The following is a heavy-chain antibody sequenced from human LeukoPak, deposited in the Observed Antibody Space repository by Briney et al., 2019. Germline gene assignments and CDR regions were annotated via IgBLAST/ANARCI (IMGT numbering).Heavy chain of an antibody. V-gene: IGHV1-3*01. J-gene: IGHJ3*01. CDR1: GNTFSSNI. CDR3: ARERPTTTALHV. Sequence: ASVKVSCKTSGNTFSSNIINWVRQAPGQRLDWMGWINAGNGNTKYSEKFQGRVTITRDTSASTVYMELSSLRSEDTAVYYCARERPTTTALHVWGQGTMVTVSP. D-gene: IGHD1-14*01. CDR2: INAGNGNT.